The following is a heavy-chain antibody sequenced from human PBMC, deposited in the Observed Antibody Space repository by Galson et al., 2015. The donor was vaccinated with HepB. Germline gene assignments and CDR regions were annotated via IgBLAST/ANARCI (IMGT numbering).Heavy chain of an antibody. CDR3: ASAHEVAARGLFDL. CDR1: GGTFSSYA. CDR2: IIPIFGTA. V-gene: IGHV1-69*06. Sequence: SVKVSCKASGGTFSSYAISWVRQAPGQGLEWMGGIIPIFGTANYAQKFQVRVTITADKSTSTAYMELSSLRSEDTAVYYCASAHEVAARGLFDLWGRGTLVTVSS. J-gene: IGHJ2*01. D-gene: IGHD6-6*01.